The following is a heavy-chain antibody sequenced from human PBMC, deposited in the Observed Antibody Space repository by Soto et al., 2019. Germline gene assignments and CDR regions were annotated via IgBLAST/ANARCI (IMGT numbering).Heavy chain of an antibody. CDR3: AAMVRGVIYGMDV. V-gene: IGHV1-2*02. CDR2: INPNSGGT. J-gene: IGHJ6*02. D-gene: IGHD3-10*01. CDR1: GYTFTGCY. Sequence: ASVKVSCKASGYTFTGCYMHWVRQAPGQGLEWMGWINPNSGGTNYAQKFQGRVTMTRDTSISTAYMEPSRLRSDDTAVYYCAAMVRGVIYGMDVWGQGTTVTVSS.